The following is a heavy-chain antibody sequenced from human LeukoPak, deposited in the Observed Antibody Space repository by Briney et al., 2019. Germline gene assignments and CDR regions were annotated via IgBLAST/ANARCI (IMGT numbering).Heavy chain of an antibody. CDR1: GFTFSSYG. CDR3: AKGPGEDSSGYYPKIDY. CDR2: IWYDGSNK. Sequence: GGSLRLSCAASGFTFSSYGMHWVRQAPGKGLEWVAVIWYDGSNKYYADSVKGRFTISRDNSKNTLYLQMNSLRAEDTAVYYCAKGPGEDSSGYYPKIDYWGQGTLVTVSS. D-gene: IGHD3-22*01. J-gene: IGHJ4*02. V-gene: IGHV3-33*06.